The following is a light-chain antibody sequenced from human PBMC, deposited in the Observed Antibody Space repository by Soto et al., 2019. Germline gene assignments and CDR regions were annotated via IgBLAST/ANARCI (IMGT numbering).Light chain of an antibody. J-gene: IGKJ1*01. CDR3: QQYGSSPWT. V-gene: IGKV3-20*01. Sequence: EIVLTQSPGTLSLSPGERATLSCRASQSVSSYYLAWYQQNSGQAPRLLMYGASRRATGIPDRFSGSGSGTDFTLTISRLEPEDCAMYYCQQYGSSPWTFGRGTKVEIK. CDR2: GAS. CDR1: QSVSSYY.